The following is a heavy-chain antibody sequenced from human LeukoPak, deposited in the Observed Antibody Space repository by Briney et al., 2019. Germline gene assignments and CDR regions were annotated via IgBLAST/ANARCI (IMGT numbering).Heavy chain of an antibody. V-gene: IGHV3-11*01. CDR2: ISSGGSTI. CDR1: GFTFSDYY. J-gene: IGHJ4*02. CDR3: AKDHPNYSSGWFYDY. Sequence: GGSLRLSCAVSGFTFSDYYMSWIRQAPGKGLEWVSYISSGGSTISHADSVKGRFTISRDNAENSLYLQMNSLRAEDTAVYYCAKDHPNYSSGWFYDYWGQGTLVTVSS. D-gene: IGHD6-19*01.